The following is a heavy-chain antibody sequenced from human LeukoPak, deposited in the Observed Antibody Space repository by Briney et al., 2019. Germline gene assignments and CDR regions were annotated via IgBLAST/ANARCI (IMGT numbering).Heavy chain of an antibody. D-gene: IGHD6-19*01. V-gene: IGHV4-59*11. CDR1: GGSLSSHY. J-gene: IGHJ4*02. CDR2: IHDTGST. CDR3: AKGNGWFQI. Sequence: PSETLSLTCSVSGGSLSSHYWSWIRQPPGKGLELIGHIHDTGSTFYNPSLRGRVTISVDTSKSQFSLKLSSVTAADTAVYYCAKGNGWFQIWGQGTLVTVSS.